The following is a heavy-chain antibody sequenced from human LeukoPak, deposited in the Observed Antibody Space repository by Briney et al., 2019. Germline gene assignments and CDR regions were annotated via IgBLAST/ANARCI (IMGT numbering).Heavy chain of an antibody. CDR1: GFTFSSYA. CDR3: AREAPGSCSSTSCPFDY. D-gene: IGHD2-2*01. Sequence: GGSLRLSCAASGFTFSSYAMHWVRQAPGKGLEWVAVISYDGSNKYYADSVKGRFTISRDNSKNTLYLQMNSLRAEDTAVYYCAREAPGSCSSTSCPFDYWGQGTLVTVSS. V-gene: IGHV3-30*04. J-gene: IGHJ4*02. CDR2: ISYDGSNK.